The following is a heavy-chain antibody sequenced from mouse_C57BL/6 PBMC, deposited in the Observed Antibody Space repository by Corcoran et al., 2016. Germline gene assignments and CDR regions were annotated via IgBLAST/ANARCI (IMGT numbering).Heavy chain of an antibody. V-gene: IGHV1-26*01. CDR2: INPNNGGT. J-gene: IGHJ3*01. CDR1: GYTFTDYY. D-gene: IGHD2-2*01. Sequence: EVQLQQSGPELVKPGASVKISCKASGYTFTDYYMNWVKQSHGKSLEWIGDINPNNGGTSYNQKFKGKATLTVDKSSSTAYMELRSLTSEDSEVYYCAREYGDDPAWFAYWGQGTLVTVSA. CDR3: AREYGDDPAWFAY.